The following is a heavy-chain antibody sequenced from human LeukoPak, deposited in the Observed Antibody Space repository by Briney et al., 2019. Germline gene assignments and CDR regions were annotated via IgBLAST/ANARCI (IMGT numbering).Heavy chain of an antibody. D-gene: IGHD6-6*01. V-gene: IGHV1-69*13. J-gene: IGHJ4*02. Sequence: SVKVTCKASGGTFSSYAISWVRQAPGQGLVWMGGIIPIFGTVNYAQKFQGRVTITADESTSTAYMELSSLRSQDTAVYYCARIFGSSSSFDYWGQGTLVTVSS. CDR1: GGTFSSYA. CDR2: IIPIFGTV. CDR3: ARIFGSSSSFDY.